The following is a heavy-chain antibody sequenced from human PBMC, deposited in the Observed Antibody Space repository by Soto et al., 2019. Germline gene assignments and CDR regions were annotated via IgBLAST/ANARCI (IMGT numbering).Heavy chain of an antibody. CDR1: GFTLSSYW. D-gene: IGHD3-3*01. Sequence: GSLRLSCAASGFTLSSYWPSLDRQARGKVLEWEANIKQDGSEKYYVDSVKGRFTISRDNAKNSLYLQMNSLRAEDKVVYYCARAHDFWSGSPGGYYYYGMDVWGQGTTVTVSS. V-gene: IGHV3-7*01. CDR3: ARAHDFWSGSPGGYYYYGMDV. J-gene: IGHJ6*02. CDR2: IKQDGSEK.